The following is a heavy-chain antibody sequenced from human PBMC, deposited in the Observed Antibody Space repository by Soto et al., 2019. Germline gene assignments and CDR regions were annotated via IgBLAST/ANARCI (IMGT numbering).Heavy chain of an antibody. Sequence: SETLSLTCTVSGGSISSSSYYWGWIRQPPGKGLEWIGSIYYSGSTYYDPSLKSRVTISVDTSKNQFSLKLSSVTAADTAVYYCARGLVVVPAAKSWFDPWGQGTLVTVSS. J-gene: IGHJ5*02. D-gene: IGHD2-2*01. CDR3: ARGLVVVPAAKSWFDP. CDR1: GGSISSSSYY. CDR2: IYYSGST. V-gene: IGHV4-39*01.